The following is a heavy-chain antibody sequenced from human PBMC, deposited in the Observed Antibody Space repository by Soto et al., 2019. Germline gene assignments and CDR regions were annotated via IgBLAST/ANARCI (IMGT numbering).Heavy chain of an antibody. D-gene: IGHD6-13*01. CDR3: AKDSWYFDL. Sequence: EESLRLSCEASGFIFTNFWMHWVRQVPGKGLVWVSRIDTSGSSTSYADSVKGRFTISRDNAKNTVSLQMNSLRAEDTGVYYCAKDSWYFDLWSQGSLVTVSS. CDR2: IDTSGSST. CDR1: GFIFTNFW. J-gene: IGHJ4*02. V-gene: IGHV3-74*01.